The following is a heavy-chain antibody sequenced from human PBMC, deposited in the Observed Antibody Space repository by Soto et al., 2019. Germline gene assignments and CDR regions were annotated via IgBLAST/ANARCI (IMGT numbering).Heavy chain of an antibody. V-gene: IGHV1-2*02. CDR2: INPNSGGT. J-gene: IGHJ4*02. Sequence: QVQLVQSGAEVKKPGASVKVSCKASGNTFTGYYMQWVRQAPGQGLEWMGWINPNSGGTNYAQKFQGRVTMTRDTSISAAYMERSGLGSDDTAVYYCARVGRSSVVGHFDYWGQGTLVTVSS. CDR1: GNTFTGYY. D-gene: IGHD6-6*01. CDR3: ARVGRSSVVGHFDY.